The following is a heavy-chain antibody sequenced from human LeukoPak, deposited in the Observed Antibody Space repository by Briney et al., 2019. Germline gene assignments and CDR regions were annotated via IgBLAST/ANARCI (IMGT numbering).Heavy chain of an antibody. Sequence: GSSVKVSCKASGGTFIIYTISWVRQAPGQGLEWMGGIIPIFGTANYAQEFQGRVTITADESTSTAYMELSSLRSEDTAVYYCARVRGSGSPFDYWGQGTLVTVSS. V-gene: IGHV1-69*01. CDR3: ARVRGSGSPFDY. CDR2: IIPIFGTA. J-gene: IGHJ4*02. D-gene: IGHD3-10*01. CDR1: GGTFIIYT.